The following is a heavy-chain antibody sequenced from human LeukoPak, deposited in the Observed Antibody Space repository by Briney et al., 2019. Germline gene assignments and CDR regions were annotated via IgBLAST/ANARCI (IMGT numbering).Heavy chain of an antibody. Sequence: SQTLSPTCTVSGGSISSGDYYWSWIRQPPGKGLEWIGYIYYSGSTYYNPSLKSRVTISVDTSKNQFSLKLSSVTAADTAVYYCAREEEVTRIFDHWGQGTLVTVSS. CDR3: AREEEVTRIFDH. V-gene: IGHV4-30-4*08. D-gene: IGHD4-11*01. CDR2: IYYSGST. J-gene: IGHJ4*02. CDR1: GGSISSGDYY.